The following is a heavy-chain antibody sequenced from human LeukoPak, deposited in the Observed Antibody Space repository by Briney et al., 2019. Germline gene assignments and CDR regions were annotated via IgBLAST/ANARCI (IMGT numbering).Heavy chain of an antibody. CDR2: IYYSGST. CDR1: GGSISNYY. J-gene: IGHJ2*01. Sequence: PSETLSLTCTVSGGSISNYYWSWIRQPPGKGLEWIGDIYYSGSTNYNPSLKSRVTISEDTSKNQFSLKLSSVTAADTALYYCARSTRTDFFHLWGRGTLVTVSS. D-gene: IGHD1-1*01. CDR3: ARSTRTDFFHL. V-gene: IGHV4-59*01.